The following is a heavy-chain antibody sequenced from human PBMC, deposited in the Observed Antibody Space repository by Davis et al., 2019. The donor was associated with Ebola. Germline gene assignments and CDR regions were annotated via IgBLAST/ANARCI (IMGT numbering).Heavy chain of an antibody. CDR1: GGSVSSGSYY. CDR3: AGTMVRGVIISPDFDY. V-gene: IGHV4-61*01. D-gene: IGHD3-10*01. CDR2: IYHSGST. Sequence: MPSETLSLTCTVSGGSVSSGSYYWSWIRQPPGKGLEWIGEIYHSGSTNYNPSLKSRVTISVDKSKNQFSLKLSSVTAADTAVYYCAGTMVRGVIISPDFDYWGQGTTVTVSS. J-gene: IGHJ4*03.